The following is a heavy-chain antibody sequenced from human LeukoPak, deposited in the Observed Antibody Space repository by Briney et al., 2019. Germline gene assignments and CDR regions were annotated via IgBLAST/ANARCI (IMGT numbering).Heavy chain of an antibody. CDR1: GGSISGYY. CDR3: ARHDTVLQGGGYDY. V-gene: IGHV4-59*08. J-gene: IGHJ4*02. Sequence: SETPSLTCTVSGGSISGYYWSWIRQPPGRGLEWIAYIHDSGTTDYNPSLESRVTISVDTSKNQFSLKLSSVTAADTAVYYCARHDTVLQGGGYDYWGQGTLVTVSS. CDR2: IHDSGTT. D-gene: IGHD3-16*01.